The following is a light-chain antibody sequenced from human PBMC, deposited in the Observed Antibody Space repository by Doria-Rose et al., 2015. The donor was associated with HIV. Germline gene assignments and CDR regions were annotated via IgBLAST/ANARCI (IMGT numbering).Light chain of an antibody. CDR1: QSLLYTSKNY. Sequence: DIRMTQSPESLGMSPGERATLNCKSNQSLLYTSKNYLAWYQQKPGQPPKLLIYWASTRQSGVPARFSGSGSGTDFTLTISSLEAEDVAVYYCQQCYDTPSFGPGTTVDIK. CDR2: WAS. CDR3: QQCYDTPS. J-gene: IGKJ3*01. V-gene: IGKV4-1*01.